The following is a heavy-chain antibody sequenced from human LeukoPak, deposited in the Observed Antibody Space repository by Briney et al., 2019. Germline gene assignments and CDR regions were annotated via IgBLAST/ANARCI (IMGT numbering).Heavy chain of an antibody. CDR2: IIPIFGTA. CDR1: GGTFSSYA. CDR3: AREGGNDYGDYYFDY. V-gene: IGHV1-69*13. D-gene: IGHD4-17*01. Sequence: SVKVSCKASGGTFSSYAISWVRQAPGQGLEWMGGIIPIFGTANYAQKFQGRVTITADESTSTAYMELSSLRSEDTAVYYCAREGGNDYGDYYFDYWGQGTLVTVSS. J-gene: IGHJ4*02.